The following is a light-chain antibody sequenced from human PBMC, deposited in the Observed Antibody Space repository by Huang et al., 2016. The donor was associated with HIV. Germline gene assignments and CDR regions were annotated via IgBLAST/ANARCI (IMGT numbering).Light chain of an antibody. CDR1: QDISNY. Sequence: DIQMTQSPSSLSASVGDRVTITCQASQDISNYLNWYQQKPGTAPKLLIYDASNLETGVPSRFSESGSGTDFTFTISSLQPEDIATYYCQQYDNLPVTFGPGTKVDIK. CDR3: QQYDNLPVT. J-gene: IGKJ3*01. V-gene: IGKV1-33*01. CDR2: DAS.